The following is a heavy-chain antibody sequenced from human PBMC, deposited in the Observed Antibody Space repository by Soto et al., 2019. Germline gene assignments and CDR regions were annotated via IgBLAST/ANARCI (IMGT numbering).Heavy chain of an antibody. D-gene: IGHD3-16*01. CDR1: GFTVSNNH. CDR2: VHGGGST. Sequence: VQLVESGGGLIQPGGSLRLSCAASGFTVSNNHMTWVRQAAGKGLELVSFVHGGGSTSYADSVKGRFTISRDNSKNTLYLQMDSLRDEDTAIYYGAGRLTTAASLDYWGRGTVVTVSS. V-gene: IGHV3-53*01. CDR3: AGRLTTAASLDY. J-gene: IGHJ4*02.